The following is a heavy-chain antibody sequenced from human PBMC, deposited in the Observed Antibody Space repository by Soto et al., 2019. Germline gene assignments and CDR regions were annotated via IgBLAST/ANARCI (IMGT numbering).Heavy chain of an antibody. V-gene: IGHV4-59*01. CDR1: GGSISSYY. Sequence: PSETLSLTCTVSGGSISSYYWSWIRQPPGKGLEWIGYIYYSGSTNYNPSLKSRVTISVDTSKNQFSLKLSSVTAADTAVYYCARVSGSSWPSRYFHYWGQGTLVTVS. D-gene: IGHD6-13*01. CDR2: IYYSGST. CDR3: ARVSGSSWPSRYFHY. J-gene: IGHJ4*02.